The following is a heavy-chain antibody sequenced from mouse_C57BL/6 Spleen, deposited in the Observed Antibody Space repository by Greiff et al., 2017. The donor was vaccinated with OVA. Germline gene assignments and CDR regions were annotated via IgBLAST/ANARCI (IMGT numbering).Heavy chain of an antibody. CDR3: ASQIYYYGSSPLAMDY. CDR2: IRNKANGYTT. V-gene: IGHV7-3*01. J-gene: IGHJ4*01. Sequence: EVKLVESGGGLVQPGGSLSLSCAASGFTFTDYYMSWVRQPPGKALEWLGFIRNKANGYTTEYSASLKGRFTISRDNSQSILYLQMNALRAEDSATYYCASQIYYYGSSPLAMDYWGQGTSVTVSS. CDR1: GFTFTDYY. D-gene: IGHD1-1*01.